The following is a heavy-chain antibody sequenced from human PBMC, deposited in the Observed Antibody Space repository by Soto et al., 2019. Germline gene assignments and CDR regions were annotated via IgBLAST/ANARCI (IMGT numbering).Heavy chain of an antibody. V-gene: IGHV4-30-4*01. Sequence: PSETLSLTCSVSGDSISNLDYFWAWIRQTPGQALEYIGYIYKSATTYYNPSFESRVAIPVDTSKSQFSLNVTSVTAADTAVYFCARGRYCLTGRCFPNWFDSWGQGALVTVSS. CDR1: GDSISNLDYF. J-gene: IGHJ5*01. D-gene: IGHD7-27*01. CDR3: ARGRYCLTGRCFPNWFDS. CDR2: IYKSATT.